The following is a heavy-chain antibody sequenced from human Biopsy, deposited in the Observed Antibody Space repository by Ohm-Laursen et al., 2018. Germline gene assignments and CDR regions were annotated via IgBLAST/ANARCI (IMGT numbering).Heavy chain of an antibody. J-gene: IGHJ4*02. CDR3: ARWEVGYSANDLRFDY. CDR1: GGTYSGYY. CDR2: VHHDGRA. D-gene: IGHD5-12*01. Sequence: GTLSLTCAVYGGTYSGYYWSWIRQPPGKGLEWIGEVHHDGRANYNPSLKSRVTISMDTSKNQFSLKLTSVTAADTAVYYCARWEVGYSANDLRFDYWGQGTLVTVSS. V-gene: IGHV4-34*01.